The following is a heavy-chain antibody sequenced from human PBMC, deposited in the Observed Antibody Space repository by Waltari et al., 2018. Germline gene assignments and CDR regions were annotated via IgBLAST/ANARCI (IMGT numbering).Heavy chain of an antibody. CDR3: ARGGGRGGSFSFHMDV. CDR2: IIPMFGRT. V-gene: IGHV1-69*12. J-gene: IGHJ6*03. Sequence: QVQLVQSGAEVKKPGSSVKVSCKASGGTFGSYAISWVRQAPGQGLEWMGGIIPMFGRTNYPHNFQDRVKITADESTSIAYMELSGLRFDDTAVYFCARGGGRGGSFSFHMDVWGKGTTVTISS. D-gene: IGHD3-10*01. CDR1: GGTFGSYA.